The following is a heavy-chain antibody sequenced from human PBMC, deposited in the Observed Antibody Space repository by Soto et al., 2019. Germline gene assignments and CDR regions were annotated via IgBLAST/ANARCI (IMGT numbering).Heavy chain of an antibody. CDR3: AASCVACGGFNYYGMDV. J-gene: IGHJ6*02. D-gene: IGHD2-21*01. CDR1: GGSISSGGYY. Sequence: QVQLQESGPGLVKPSQTLSLTCTVSGGSISSGGYYWYWIRQHPGKGLEWIGYIYYSWTTYSHPSLKSRVTISVDTSKNQFALKLSSVTAADTAVYYCAASCVACGGFNYYGMDVWGQGTTVTVSS. CDR2: IYYSWTT. V-gene: IGHV4-31*03.